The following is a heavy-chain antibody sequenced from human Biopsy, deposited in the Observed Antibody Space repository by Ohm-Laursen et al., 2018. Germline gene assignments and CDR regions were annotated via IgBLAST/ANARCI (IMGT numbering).Heavy chain of an antibody. J-gene: IGHJ4*02. Sequence: ASVKVSCKPSGYTFSLYHIHWVRQAPGQGLEWMGWIDPDDGRTSFGQNFQGRVTMTSDTSTGTAYLELTRLRSDDTAVYYCARDPYCSGGNCYSPLDHWGQGTLVTVSA. D-gene: IGHD2-15*01. V-gene: IGHV1-2*02. CDR1: GYTFSLYH. CDR2: IDPDDGRT. CDR3: ARDPYCSGGNCYSPLDH.